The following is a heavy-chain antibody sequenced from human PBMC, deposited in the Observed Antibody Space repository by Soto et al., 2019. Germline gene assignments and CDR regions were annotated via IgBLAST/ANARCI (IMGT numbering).Heavy chain of an antibody. D-gene: IGHD3-22*01. CDR2: MYYSGST. CDR3: ARGFFDSSGPGVAFDI. J-gene: IGHJ3*02. CDR1: GGSISDFY. Sequence: SETLSLTCSVSGGSISDFYWGWIRHPPGRGLEWVAYMYYSGSTKSNPSLKSRVNISVDMSKKEFSLKLSSVTAADTAAYHCARGFFDSSGPGVAFDIWCPGTMVTVSS. V-gene: IGHV4-59*01.